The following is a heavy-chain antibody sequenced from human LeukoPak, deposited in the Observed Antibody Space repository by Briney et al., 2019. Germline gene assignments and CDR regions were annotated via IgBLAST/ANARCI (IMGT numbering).Heavy chain of an antibody. D-gene: IGHD1-26*01. CDR2: IKGDGIDT. Sequence: GGSLRLSCAASGFTFSDHYMDWVRQAPGKGLMWVSRIKGDGIDTIGADFVKGRFTTSRDNAKNTLYLQMNSLRAEDTATYYCVRDQSLWALDIWGQGTTVTVSS. CDR3: VRDQSLWALDI. V-gene: IGHV3-74*01. CDR1: GFTFSDHY. J-gene: IGHJ3*02.